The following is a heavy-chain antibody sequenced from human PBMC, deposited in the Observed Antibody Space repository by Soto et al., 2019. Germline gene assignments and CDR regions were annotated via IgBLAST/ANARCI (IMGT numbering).Heavy chain of an antibody. J-gene: IGHJ6*02. CDR1: GGSISSGDYY. CDR3: ARARYQLLHPYYYGMDV. CDR2: IHCSGST. D-gene: IGHD2-2*01. V-gene: IGHV4-61*08. Sequence: SETLSLTCTVSGGSISSGDYYWSWIRQPPGKGLEWIGYIHCSGSTKSNPSLKSRVTISVDTSRNQVSLKLSSVTAADSAVYFCARARYQLLHPYYYGMDVWGQGTTVTVSS.